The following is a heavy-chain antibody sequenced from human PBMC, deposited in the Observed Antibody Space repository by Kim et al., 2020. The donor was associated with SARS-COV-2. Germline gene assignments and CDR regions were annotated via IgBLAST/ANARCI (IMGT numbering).Heavy chain of an antibody. J-gene: IGHJ3*01. CDR3: ARGGVGVVPSPVLR. Sequence: SETLSLTCAVFGESFSDFSWTWIRQSSGKELEWIGEINQSGSTTYNPSLKSRVTLSLDTSKNQFSLKVTSVTAADTAISYCARGGVGVVPSPVLRRGQ. CDR2: INQSGST. D-gene: IGHD2-2*02. CDR1: GESFSDFS. V-gene: IGHV4-34*01.